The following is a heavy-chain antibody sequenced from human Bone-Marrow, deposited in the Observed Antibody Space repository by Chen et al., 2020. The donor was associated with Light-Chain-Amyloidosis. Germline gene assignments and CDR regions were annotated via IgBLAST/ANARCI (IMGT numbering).Heavy chain of an antibody. CDR1: GFAFSSYA. CDR2: IRGSGGSR. Sequence: EVQLVESGGGLLQRGGSLRLSCAASGFAFSSYAMSWVRQAPGKGLAWVSTIRGSGGSRYYGDSVKGRLTISRDNSKSALFQQMNSLRAEDTAVYYCAKDISYDDILPGYPADAFDIWGQGTMVTVSS. CDR3: AKDISYDDILPGYPADAFDI. V-gene: IGHV3-23*04. J-gene: IGHJ3*02. D-gene: IGHD3-9*01.